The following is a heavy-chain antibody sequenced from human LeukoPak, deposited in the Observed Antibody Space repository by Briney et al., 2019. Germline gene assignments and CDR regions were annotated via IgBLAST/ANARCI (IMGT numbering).Heavy chain of an antibody. CDR1: GFTFSSYA. V-gene: IGHV3-23*01. CDR3: AKDAYYYGSGSYYFGY. CDR2: ISGSGGST. J-gene: IGHJ4*02. D-gene: IGHD3-10*01. Sequence: GGSLRLSCAASGFTFSSYAMSWVRQAPGKGLEWVSAISGSGGSTYYADSVKGRFTISRDNSKNTLYLQMNSLRAEDTAVYYCAKDAYYYGSGSYYFGYWGQGTLVTVSS.